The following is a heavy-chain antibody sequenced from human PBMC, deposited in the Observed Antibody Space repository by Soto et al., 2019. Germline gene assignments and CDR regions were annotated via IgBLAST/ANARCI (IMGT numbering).Heavy chain of an antibody. CDR3: TIDLAAAGYYYGMDV. CDR1: GFTFSNAW. V-gene: IGHV3-15*07. J-gene: IGHJ6*02. CDR2: IKSKTDGGTT. D-gene: IGHD6-13*01. Sequence: PGGSLRLSCAASGFTFSNAWMNWVRQAPGKGLEWVGRIKSKTDGGTTDYAAPVKGRFTISRDDSKNTLYLQMNSLKTEDTAVYYCTIDLAAAGYYYGMDVWGQGTTVTVSS.